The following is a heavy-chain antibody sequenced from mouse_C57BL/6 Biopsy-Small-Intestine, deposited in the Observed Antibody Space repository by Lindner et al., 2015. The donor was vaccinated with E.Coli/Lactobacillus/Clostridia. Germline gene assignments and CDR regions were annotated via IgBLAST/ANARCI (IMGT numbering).Heavy chain of an antibody. CDR2: INPNNGGT. V-gene: IGHV1-22*01. CDR3: ARGSYYYGSSPFDY. Sequence: VQLQESGAELARPGASVKLSCKASGYTFTSYGISWVKQSHGKSLEWIGDINPNNGGTIYNQKFKGKATLTVDKSSSTAYMELRSLTSEDSAVYYCARGSYYYGSSPFDYWGQGTTLTVSS. CDR1: GYTFTSYG. J-gene: IGHJ2*01. D-gene: IGHD1-1*01.